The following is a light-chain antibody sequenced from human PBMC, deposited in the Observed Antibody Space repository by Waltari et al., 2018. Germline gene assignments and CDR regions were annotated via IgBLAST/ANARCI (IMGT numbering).Light chain of an antibody. Sequence: EIVVTQSPATLSLSPGEAATPSCSASQTIRPYFVWYQQKPGQAPRLLLFDASSRATGIPARFRGTGSGTDFTLTVSDLEPEDFGIYYCQQRSIWPYTFGQGTRLEIK. J-gene: IGKJ2*01. CDR3: QQRSIWPYT. V-gene: IGKV3-11*01. CDR2: DAS. CDR1: QTIRPY.